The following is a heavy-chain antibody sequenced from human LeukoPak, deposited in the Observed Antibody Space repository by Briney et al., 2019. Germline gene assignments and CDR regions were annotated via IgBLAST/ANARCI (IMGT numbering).Heavy chain of an antibody. J-gene: IGHJ3*02. CDR3: ARWAPLAYCGGDCPEDAFDI. CDR1: GGSISSNNW. CDR2: MYHSGST. V-gene: IGHV4-4*02. D-gene: IGHD2-21*02. Sequence: SGTLSLTCAVSGGSISSNNWWSWVRQPPGKGLEWIGEMYHSGSTNYNPSLKSRATISVDKSKNQFSLKVTSVTAADTAVYYCARWAPLAYCGGDCPEDAFDIWGQGTMVTVSS.